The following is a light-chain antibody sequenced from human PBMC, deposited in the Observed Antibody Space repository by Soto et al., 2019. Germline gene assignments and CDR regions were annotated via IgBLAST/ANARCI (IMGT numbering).Light chain of an antibody. V-gene: IGKV3-20*01. CDR3: QRYGSSPPFT. J-gene: IGKJ2*01. CDR1: QRVSSSY. Sequence: EIVLTQSPGTLSLSPGERATLSCRASQRVSSSYLAWYQQKPGQAPRLLIYGACTRATGIPDRFSGSGSGTDFTLTISRLEPEEFAVYFCQRYGSSPPFTFGQGTKVEI. CDR2: GAC.